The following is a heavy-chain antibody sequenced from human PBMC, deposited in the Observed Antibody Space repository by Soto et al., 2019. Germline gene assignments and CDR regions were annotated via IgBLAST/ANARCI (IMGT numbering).Heavy chain of an antibody. Sequence: GASVKVSCKASGGTFSSYAISWVRQAPGQGLEWMGGIIPIFGTANYAQKFQGRVTITADESTSTAYMELSSLRSEDTALYYCARDPPHIVGANNWFDPWGQGTLVTVSS. CDR1: GGTFSSYA. CDR2: IIPIFGTA. D-gene: IGHD2-15*01. V-gene: IGHV1-69*13. CDR3: ARDPPHIVGANNWFDP. J-gene: IGHJ5*02.